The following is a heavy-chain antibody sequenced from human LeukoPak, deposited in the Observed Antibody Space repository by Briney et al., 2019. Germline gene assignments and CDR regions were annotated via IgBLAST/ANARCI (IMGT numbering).Heavy chain of an antibody. CDR2: ISGSGGST. CDR1: GFTFSSYA. D-gene: IGHD1-26*01. Sequence: GGSLRLSCAASGFTFSSYAMSWVRQAPGKGLEWVSAISGSGGSTYYADSVKGRFTISRDKSKNTVYLQMNSLRAEDTAVYYCAREVPPGIVRGSLKGYHYGMDVWGQGTSVTVSS. V-gene: IGHV3-23*01. J-gene: IGHJ6*02. CDR3: AREVPPGIVRGSLKGYHYGMDV.